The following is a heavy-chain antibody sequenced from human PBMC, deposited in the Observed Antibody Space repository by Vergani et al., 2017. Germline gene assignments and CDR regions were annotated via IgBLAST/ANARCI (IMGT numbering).Heavy chain of an antibody. J-gene: IGHJ1*01. Sequence: QVQLQQWGAGLLKPSETLSLTCAVYGGSFSGYYWRWIRQPPGKGLEWIGGINHSGSTNYNPSLKSRVTISVDTSTNQFSLKLSSVTAAATAVYYCARGVRAVAAVGYMYSQHCGQGPLVTVSS. CDR3: ARGVRAVAAVGYMYSQH. CDR1: GGSFSGYY. CDR2: INHSGST. D-gene: IGHD6-19*01. V-gene: IGHV4-34*01.